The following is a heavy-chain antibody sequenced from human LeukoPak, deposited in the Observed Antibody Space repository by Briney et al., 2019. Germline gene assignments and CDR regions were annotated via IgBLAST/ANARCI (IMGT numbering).Heavy chain of an antibody. V-gene: IGHV4-4*07. Sequence: SQTLSLTCTVSGGSINSYYWSWIRQPAGKGLEWIGRIYTSGSTNYNPSLKSRVTMSVDTSKNQFSLKLSSVTAADTAVYYCARGPLTVTRGFDPWGQGTLVTVSS. D-gene: IGHD4-17*01. CDR1: GGSINSYY. CDR3: ARGPLTVTRGFDP. CDR2: IYTSGST. J-gene: IGHJ5*02.